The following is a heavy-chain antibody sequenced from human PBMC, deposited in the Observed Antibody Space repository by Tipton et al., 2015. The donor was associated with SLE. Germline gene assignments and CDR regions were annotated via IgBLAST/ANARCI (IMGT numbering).Heavy chain of an antibody. CDR3: ARGPPSTVYGWFDP. V-gene: IGHV3-53*05. CDR2: IYSGGST. CDR1: GFTVSSNY. D-gene: IGHD5/OR15-5a*01. Sequence: SLRLSCAASGFTVSSNYMSWVRQAPGKGLEWVSVIYSGGSTYYADSVKGRFTISRDNSKNTLYLQMNSLRAEDTAVYYCARGPPSTVYGWFDPWGQGTLVTVSS. J-gene: IGHJ5*02.